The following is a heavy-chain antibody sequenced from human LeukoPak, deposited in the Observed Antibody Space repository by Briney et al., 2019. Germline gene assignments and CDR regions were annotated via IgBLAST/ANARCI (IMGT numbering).Heavy chain of an antibody. CDR1: GGTFSSYA. CDR3: ARHGDTIFGVVIIGYFDY. Sequence: SVQVSCQASGGTFSSYAISWVRQAPGQGLEWMGGIIPIFGTANYAQKFQGRVTITADESTSTAYMELSSLRSEDTAVYYCARHGDTIFGVVIIGYFDYWGQGTLVTVSS. D-gene: IGHD3-3*01. J-gene: IGHJ4*02. CDR2: IIPIFGTA. V-gene: IGHV1-69*13.